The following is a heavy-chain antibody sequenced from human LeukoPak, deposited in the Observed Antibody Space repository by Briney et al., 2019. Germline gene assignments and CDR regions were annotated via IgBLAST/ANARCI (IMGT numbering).Heavy chain of an antibody. CDR3: ARVRYGSGSYYFDY. D-gene: IGHD3-10*01. CDR2: IYYSGST. CDR1: GGSISGYY. Sequence: SETLSLTCTVSGGSISGYYWSWIRQPPGKGLEWIGYIYYSGSTNYNPSLKSRVTISVDTSKNQFSLKLSSVTAADTAVYYCARVRYGSGSYYFDYWGQGTLVTVSS. V-gene: IGHV4-59*01. J-gene: IGHJ4*02.